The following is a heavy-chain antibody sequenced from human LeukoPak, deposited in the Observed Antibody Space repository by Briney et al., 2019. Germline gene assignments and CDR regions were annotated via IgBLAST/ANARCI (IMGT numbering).Heavy chain of an antibody. CDR2: IYHSGST. J-gene: IGHJ4*02. CDR1: GGSISSSNW. Sequence: SGTLSLTRAVSGGSISSSNWWSWVRQPPGKGLEWIGEIYHSGSTNYNPSLKSRVTISVDKSKNQFSLKLSSVTAADTAVYYCAVTPGGATGGSFDYWGQGTLVTVSS. CDR3: AVTPGGATGGSFDY. V-gene: IGHV4-4*02. D-gene: IGHD1-26*01.